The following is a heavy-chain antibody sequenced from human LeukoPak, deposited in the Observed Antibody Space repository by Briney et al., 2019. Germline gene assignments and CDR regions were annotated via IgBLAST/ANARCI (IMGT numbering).Heavy chain of an antibody. CDR3: AGDGRGYSYGTDY. CDR2: IWYDGSNK. CDR1: GFTFSSYG. Sequence: GRSLRLSCAASGFTFSSYGMHWVRQAPGKGLEWVAVIWYDGSNKYYADSVKGRFTISRDNSKNTLYLQMNSLRAEDTAVYYCAGDGRGYSYGTDYWGQGTLVTVSS. V-gene: IGHV3-33*01. D-gene: IGHD5-18*01. J-gene: IGHJ4*02.